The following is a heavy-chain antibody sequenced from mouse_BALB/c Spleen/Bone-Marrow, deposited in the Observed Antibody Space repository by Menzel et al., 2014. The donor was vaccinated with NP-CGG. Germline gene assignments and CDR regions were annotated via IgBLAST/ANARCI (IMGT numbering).Heavy chain of an antibody. D-gene: IGHD1-1*01. V-gene: IGHV14-3*02. CDR1: GFNIKDTY. Sequence: EVQLQQSGAELVKPGASVKLSCTASGFNIKDTYMHWVKQRPEQGLEWIGRIDPANGDTKYDPKFQCKATITADTSSNTAYLQLSSLTSEDTAVYYCAKEGYDSNYAMDYWGQGTSATVSS. CDR2: IDPANGDT. J-gene: IGHJ4*01. CDR3: AKEGYDSNYAMDY.